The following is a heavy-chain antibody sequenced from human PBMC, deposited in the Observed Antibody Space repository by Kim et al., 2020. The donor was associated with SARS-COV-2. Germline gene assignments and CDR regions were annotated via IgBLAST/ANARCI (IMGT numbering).Heavy chain of an antibody. Sequence: SVKVSCKASGGTFSSYAISWVRQAPGQGLEWMGGIIPIFGTANYAQKFQGRVTITADESTSTAYMELSSLRSEDTAVYYCANLYYYDSSGYSNFFDYWGQGTLVTVSS. CDR2: IIPIFGTA. J-gene: IGHJ4*02. CDR1: GGTFSSYA. V-gene: IGHV1-69*13. CDR3: ANLYYYDSSGYSNFFDY. D-gene: IGHD3-22*01.